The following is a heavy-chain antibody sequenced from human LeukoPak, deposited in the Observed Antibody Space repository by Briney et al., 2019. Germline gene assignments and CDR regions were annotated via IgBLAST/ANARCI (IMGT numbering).Heavy chain of an antibody. CDR1: GFTFSSYA. CDR3: ARGTMFPYYFDY. J-gene: IGHJ4*02. Sequence: GGSLRLSCAASGFTFSSYAMSWVRQAPGKGLEWVSAISGSGGSTYYADSVKGRFTISRDNAKNSLYLQMNSLRAEDTAVYYCARGTMFPYYFDYWGQGSLVTVSS. V-gene: IGHV3-23*01. CDR2: ISGSGGST. D-gene: IGHD3-10*02.